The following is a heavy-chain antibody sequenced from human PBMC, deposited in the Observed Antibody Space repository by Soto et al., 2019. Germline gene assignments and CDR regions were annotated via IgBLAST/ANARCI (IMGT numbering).Heavy chain of an antibody. V-gene: IGHV3-30-3*01. CDR2: ISYDGSDQ. J-gene: IGHJ4*02. Sequence: QVQLVESGGDVVQPGTSLRLSCVTSGFRFSSYPLHWVRQAPGKGLEWVAVISYDGSDQYYADSVKGRFTISRDNSKNMLYLQMNSLRPEDTGVYYCARETDWIPDYWGQGTLVTVSS. CDR3: ARETDWIPDY. D-gene: IGHD5-18*01. CDR1: GFRFSSYP.